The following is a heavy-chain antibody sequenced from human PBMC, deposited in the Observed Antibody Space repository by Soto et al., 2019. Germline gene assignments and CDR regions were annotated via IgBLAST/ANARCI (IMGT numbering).Heavy chain of an antibody. CDR1: GFTFSDYY. J-gene: IGHJ6*03. CDR2: ISSSGSTI. CDR3: ARGEGMGGLHIVATIGVGYYYYMDV. V-gene: IGHV3-11*01. D-gene: IGHD5-12*01. Sequence: QVQLVESGGGLVKPGGSLRLSCAASGFTFSDYYMSWIRQAPGKGLEWVSYISSSGSTIYYADSVKGRFTISRENAKNSLYPQMTSLRAEDTAVYSCARGEGMGGLHIVATIGVGYYYYMDVWGKGTTVTVSS.